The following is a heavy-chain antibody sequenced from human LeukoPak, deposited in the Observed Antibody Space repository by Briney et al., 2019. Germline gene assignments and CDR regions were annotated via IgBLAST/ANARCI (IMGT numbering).Heavy chain of an antibody. Sequence: GGSLRLSCAASGFTFSSHAMSWVRQAPGKGLEWVSAISGSGGSTYYADSVKGRFTISRDNSKNTLYLQMNSLRAEDTAVYYCAKDLWFGGGSPDYWGQGTLVTVSS. D-gene: IGHD3-10*01. CDR1: GFTFSSHA. CDR3: AKDLWFGGGSPDY. J-gene: IGHJ4*02. V-gene: IGHV3-23*01. CDR2: ISGSGGST.